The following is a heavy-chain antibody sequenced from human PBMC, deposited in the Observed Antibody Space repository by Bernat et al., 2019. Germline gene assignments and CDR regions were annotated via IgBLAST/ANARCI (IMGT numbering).Heavy chain of an antibody. CDR1: GFTVSSNY. V-gene: IGHV3-53*01. CDR3: ARGNSLDGYAFDI. J-gene: IGHJ3*02. CDR2: IYSGGST. Sequence: EVQLVESGGGLIQPGGSLRLSCAASGFTVSSNYMSWVRQAPGEVLEWVSVIYSGGSTYYADSVKGRFTISRDNSKNTLYLQMNSLRAEDTAVYYCARGNSLDGYAFDIWGQGTMVTVSS. D-gene: IGHD3/OR15-3a*01.